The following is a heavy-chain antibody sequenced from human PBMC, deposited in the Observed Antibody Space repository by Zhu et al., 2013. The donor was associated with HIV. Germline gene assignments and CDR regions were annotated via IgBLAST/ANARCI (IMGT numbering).Heavy chain of an antibody. D-gene: IGHD4-17*01. J-gene: IGHJ6*02. CDR1: GYTFTNFY. CDR2: ISAYNGNT. CDR3: VRDDGHTGYYYAMDV. Sequence: QVQLVQSGAEVKKPGASVKVSCKASGYTFTNFYVHWIRQAPGQGLEWMGWISAYNGNTNYAQKFQGRVTMTTDTSTSTAYMELTSLISDDTAVYYCVRDDGHTGYYYAMDVWGQGTTGHRLL. V-gene: IGHV1-18*04.